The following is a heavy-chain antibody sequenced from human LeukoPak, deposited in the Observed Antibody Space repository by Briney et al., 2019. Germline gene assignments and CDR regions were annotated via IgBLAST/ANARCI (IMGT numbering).Heavy chain of an antibody. Sequence: GGSLRLSCAASGFTFGSYAMSWVRQAPGKGLEWVSAISGSGGSTYYADSVKGRFTISRDNSKNTLYLQMNSLRAEDTAVYYCAKADSEYQLLWDYWGQGTLVTVSS. CDR1: GFTFGSYA. D-gene: IGHD2-2*01. CDR3: AKADSEYQLLWDY. J-gene: IGHJ4*02. V-gene: IGHV3-23*01. CDR2: ISGSGGST.